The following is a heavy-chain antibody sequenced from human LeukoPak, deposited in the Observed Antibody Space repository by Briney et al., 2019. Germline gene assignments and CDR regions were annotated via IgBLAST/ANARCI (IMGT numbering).Heavy chain of an antibody. V-gene: IGHV1-18*04. CDR2: ISAYNGNT. J-gene: IGHJ6*02. CDR3: ARRAPNNYYYYGMDV. Sequence: ASVKVSCKASGYTFTGYYMHWVRQAPGQGLEWMGWISAYNGNTNYAQKLQGRVTMTTDTSTSTAYMELRSLRSDDTAVYYCARRAPNNYYYYGMDVWGQGTTVTVSS. CDR1: GYTFTGYY.